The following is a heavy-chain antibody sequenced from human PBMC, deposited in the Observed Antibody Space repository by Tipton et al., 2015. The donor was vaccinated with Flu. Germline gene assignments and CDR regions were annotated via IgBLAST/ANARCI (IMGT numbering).Heavy chain of an antibody. CDR1: GYSISSGYY. Sequence: TLSLTCTVSGYSISSGYYRGWIRQPPGKGLEWIGSISHSGNTYYNPPLKSRVTMLVDTSKNQFSLKLNSVTAADTAVYYCARSTYYYGSGSSDYWCQGSLVTVSS. CDR3: ARSTYYYGSGSSDY. V-gene: IGHV4-38-2*02. CDR2: ISHSGNT. D-gene: IGHD3-10*01. J-gene: IGHJ4*02.